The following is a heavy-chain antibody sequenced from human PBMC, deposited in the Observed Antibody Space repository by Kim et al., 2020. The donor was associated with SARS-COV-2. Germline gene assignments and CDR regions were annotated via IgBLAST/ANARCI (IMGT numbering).Heavy chain of an antibody. CDR2: IKQDGSEK. D-gene: IGHD3-22*01. CDR3: AREKITMIVVVITPYYYYGMDV. CDR1: GFTFSSYW. Sequence: GGSLRLSCAASGFTFSSYWMSWVRQAPGKGLEWVANIKQDGSEKYYVDSVKGRFTISRDNAKNSLYLQMNSLRAEDTAVYYCAREKITMIVVVITPYYYYGMDVWGRGNTVTVSS. J-gene: IGHJ6*02. V-gene: IGHV3-7*01.